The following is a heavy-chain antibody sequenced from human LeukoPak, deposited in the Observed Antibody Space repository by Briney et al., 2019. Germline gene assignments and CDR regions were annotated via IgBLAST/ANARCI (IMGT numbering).Heavy chain of an antibody. J-gene: IGHJ4*02. CDR2: IYTSGST. CDR3: ARWGSYSSPYYFDY. D-gene: IGHD6-13*01. CDR1: GGSINSYY. Sequence: PSETLSLTCTVSGGSINSYYWTWIRQPAGKGLEWIGRIYTSGSTNYNPSLKSRVTISVDTSKNQFSLKLSSVTAADTAVYYCARWGSYSSPYYFDYWGQGTLVTVSS. V-gene: IGHV4-4*07.